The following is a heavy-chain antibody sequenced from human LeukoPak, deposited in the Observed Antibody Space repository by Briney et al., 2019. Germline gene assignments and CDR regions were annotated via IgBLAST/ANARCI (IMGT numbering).Heavy chain of an antibody. CDR3: ARLADYYGSTSYYYFDY. Sequence: SETLSLTCTVSGGSISSSSYCWGWIRQPPGKGLEWIGSMYYSGSTYYNPSLKSRVTISVDTSKNQFSLKLSSVTAADAAVYYCARLADYYGSTSYYYFDYWGQGTLVTVSS. J-gene: IGHJ4*02. CDR1: GGSISSSSYC. CDR2: MYYSGST. V-gene: IGHV4-39*07. D-gene: IGHD3-10*01.